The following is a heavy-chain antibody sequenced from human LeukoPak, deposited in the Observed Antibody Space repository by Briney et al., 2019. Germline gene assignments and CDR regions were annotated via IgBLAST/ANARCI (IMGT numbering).Heavy chain of an antibody. V-gene: IGHV4-39*01. CDR3: ARTDGSGRYPAHLFAY. D-gene: IGHD3-10*01. CDR1: GGSISSTSNY. J-gene: IGHJ4*02. Sequence: SETLSLTCSVSGGSISSTSNYWGWIRQAPGKGLEWIGSMYYSGNTYYSPSLKSRVTISVDTSKSQFSLKLDSVTAADTAVYYCARTDGSGRYPAHLFAYWGQGTLVTVSS. CDR2: MYYSGNT.